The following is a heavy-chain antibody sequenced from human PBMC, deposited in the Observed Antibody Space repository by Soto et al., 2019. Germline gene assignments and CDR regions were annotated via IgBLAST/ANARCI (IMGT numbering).Heavy chain of an antibody. CDR3: LMVHRRPWYMGY. J-gene: IGHJ4*02. D-gene: IGHD1-20*01. CDR1: GYTFTSYG. CDR2: ISAYNGNT. V-gene: IGHV1-18*01. Sequence: ASVKVSCKASGYTFTSYGISWVRQAPGQGLEWMGWISAYNGNTNYAQKLQGRVTMTTDTSTSTAYMELRSLRSDDTAVYYCLMVHRRPWYMGYRGPGPLVTV.